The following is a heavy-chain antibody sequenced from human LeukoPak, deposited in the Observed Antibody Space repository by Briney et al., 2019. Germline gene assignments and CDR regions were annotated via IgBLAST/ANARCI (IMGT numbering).Heavy chain of an antibody. CDR1: GFTFSSYW. J-gene: IGHJ6*02. Sequence: PGGSLRLSCAASGFTFSSYWMSWVRQAPGKGLEWVSAISGSGGSTYYADSVKGRFTISRDNSKNTLYLQMNSLRAEDTAVYYCAKLPQQLAPGSHYYGMDVWGQGTTVTVSS. D-gene: IGHD6-13*01. CDR2: ISGSGGST. V-gene: IGHV3-23*01. CDR3: AKLPQQLAPGSHYYGMDV.